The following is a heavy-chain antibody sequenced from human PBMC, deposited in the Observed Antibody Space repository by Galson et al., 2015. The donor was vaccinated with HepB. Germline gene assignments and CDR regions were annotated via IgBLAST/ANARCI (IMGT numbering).Heavy chain of an antibody. CDR3: ARFPHSSSWDDSYYYMDV. J-gene: IGHJ6*03. D-gene: IGHD6-13*01. Sequence: SVKVSCKASGFSLSTYDINRVRQATGQGLEWLGWMDPNSGNTGYAQKFQGRITMTRNTSISTAYMELRSLRSEDTAVYYCARFPHSSSWDDSYYYMDVWGQGTLVTVSS. CDR1: GFSLSTYD. V-gene: IGHV1-8*01. CDR2: MDPNSGNT.